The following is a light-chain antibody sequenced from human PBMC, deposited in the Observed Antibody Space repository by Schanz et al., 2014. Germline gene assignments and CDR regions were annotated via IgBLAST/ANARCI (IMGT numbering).Light chain of an antibody. J-gene: IGKJ1*01. CDR1: QSVRSN. CDR2: GPS. Sequence: EVVMTQSPVTLSVSPGERATLSCRASQSVRSNLAWYQHKPGQAPRLLVYGPSTRATGVPARFSGSGSGTEFTLTISSLQSEDFAVYYCQQYNNWPLPPGTFGQGTKVEIK. CDR3: QQYNNWPLPPGT. V-gene: IGKV3-15*01.